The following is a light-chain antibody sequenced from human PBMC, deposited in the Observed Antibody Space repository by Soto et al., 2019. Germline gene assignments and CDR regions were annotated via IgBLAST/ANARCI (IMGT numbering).Light chain of an antibody. CDR1: TGTVTSGHY. J-gene: IGLJ1*01. CDR2: DIS. Sequence: QAVVTQEPSLTVSPGGTVTLTCGSSTGTVTSGHYPYWFQQKPGQAPRTLISDISRRLSGTPARFSGSLPGDKAALTLSGAQPEDEADYYCLLYYGGSSVFGTGTKVTVL. CDR3: LLYYGGSSV. V-gene: IGLV7-46*01.